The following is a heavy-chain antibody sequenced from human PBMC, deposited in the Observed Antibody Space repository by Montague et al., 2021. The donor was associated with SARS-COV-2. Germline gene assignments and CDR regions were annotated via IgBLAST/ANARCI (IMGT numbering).Heavy chain of an antibody. V-gene: IGHV1-18*04. J-gene: IGHJ4*02. CDR3: ARVVPAASHDY. D-gene: IGHD2-2*01. Sequence: SVRVSCKASGYTFTRYGISWLRQAPGQGLEWMGWISAYNGNTNYAQKLQGRVTMTTDTSTSTAYMELRSLRSDDTAVYYCARVVPAASHDYWGQGTLATVSS. CDR1: GYTFTRYG. CDR2: ISAYNGNT.